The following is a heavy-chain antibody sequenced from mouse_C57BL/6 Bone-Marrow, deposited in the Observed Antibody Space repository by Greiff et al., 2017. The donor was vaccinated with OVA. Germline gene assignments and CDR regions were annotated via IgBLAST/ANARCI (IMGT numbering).Heavy chain of an antibody. J-gene: IGHJ1*03. Sequence: VQLQQSGAELVRPGTSVKMSCKASGYTFTNYWIGWAKQRPGHGLEWIGDIYPGGGYTNYNEKFKGKATLTADKSSSTAYMQFSSLTSEDSAIYYCASSFHWYFDVWGTGTTVTVSS. V-gene: IGHV1-63*01. CDR1: GYTFTNYW. CDR2: IYPGGGYT. CDR3: ASSFHWYFDV.